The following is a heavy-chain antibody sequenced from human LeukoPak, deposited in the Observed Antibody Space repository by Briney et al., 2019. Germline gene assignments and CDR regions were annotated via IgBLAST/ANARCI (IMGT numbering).Heavy chain of an antibody. V-gene: IGHV3-53*05. CDR3: AKQSRPATTFGGSWYFDF. Sequence: GGSLRLSCTVSGFTVSSNSMSWVRQAPGKGLEWVSFIYSGGNTHYSDSVKGRFTISRDTSKNSLYMQMNSLRAEDTAVYYCAKQSRPATTFGGSWYFDFWGQGTLVTVSS. CDR2: IYSGGNT. D-gene: IGHD3-16*01. J-gene: IGHJ4*02. CDR1: GFTVSSNS.